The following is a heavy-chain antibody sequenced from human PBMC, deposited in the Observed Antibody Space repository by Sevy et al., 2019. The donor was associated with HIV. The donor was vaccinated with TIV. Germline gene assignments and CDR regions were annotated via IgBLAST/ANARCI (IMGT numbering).Heavy chain of an antibody. CDR3: AREGCTKPHDY. V-gene: IGHV3-7*01. CDR2: IRPDGSDK. CDR1: GFTFSPYW. J-gene: IGHJ4*02. D-gene: IGHD2-8*01. Sequence: GGSLRLSCAASGFTFSPYWMTWVRQAPGKGLEWVANIRPDGSDKYYVDSVKGRFTISRDNAKNSLYLQMNSLRADDTAMYYCAREGCTKPHDYWGQGTLVTVSS.